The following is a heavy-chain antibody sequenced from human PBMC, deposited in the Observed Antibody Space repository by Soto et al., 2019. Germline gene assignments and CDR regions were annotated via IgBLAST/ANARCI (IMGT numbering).Heavy chain of an antibody. Sequence: PGGSLRLSCAASGFTFSSYSMNWVRQAPGKGLEWVSYISSSSSTIYYADSVKGRFTISRDNAKNSLYLQMNSLRAEDTALYYCAKDSSSRLYYFDYWGQGTLVTVSS. CDR1: GFTFSSYS. V-gene: IGHV3-48*04. D-gene: IGHD6-13*01. CDR3: AKDSSSRLYYFDY. CDR2: ISSSSSTI. J-gene: IGHJ4*02.